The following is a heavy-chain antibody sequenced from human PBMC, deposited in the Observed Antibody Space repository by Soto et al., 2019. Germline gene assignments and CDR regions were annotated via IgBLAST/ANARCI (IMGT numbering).Heavy chain of an antibody. V-gene: IGHV3-30-3*01. CDR1: GFTLSDYP. J-gene: IGHJ2*01. CDR3: ARESPVLSCYFDL. Sequence: QVQLEEYGGGVVQPGGSLRLSCAAPGFTLSDYPMNWVRQAPGKGLEWVALISYDGSKKYYADSVRGRFTISRDNSKNTLYLEMSSLTTEDTSVYYCARESPVLSCYFDLWGRGTLVTVSS. CDR2: ISYDGSKK.